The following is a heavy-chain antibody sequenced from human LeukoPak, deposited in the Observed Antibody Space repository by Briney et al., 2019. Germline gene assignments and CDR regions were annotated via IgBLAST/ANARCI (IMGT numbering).Heavy chain of an antibody. CDR3: ATSNIAARMDAFDI. J-gene: IGHJ3*02. Sequence: PSETLSLTCTVSGGSFTSYHWSWIRQPPGKGLEWIGYIYYSGSTNYNPSLKSRVTMSVDTSKNQFSLKLRSVTAADTAVYYCATSNIAARMDAFDIWGQGTMVTVS. V-gene: IGHV4-59*01. D-gene: IGHD6-6*01. CDR1: GGSFTSYH. CDR2: IYYSGST.